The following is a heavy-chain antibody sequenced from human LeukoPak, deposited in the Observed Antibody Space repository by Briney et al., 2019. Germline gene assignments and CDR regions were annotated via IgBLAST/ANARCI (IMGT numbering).Heavy chain of an antibody. CDR3: ARQGRMGATYYDY. CDR1: GYSFTSYR. Sequence: GESLKISCKGAGYSFTSYRIGWMRQMPGKGLEWMGIIYPGDSDTRYSPSFQGQVTISADKSISTAYLQWSSLKASDTAMYYCARQGRMGATYYDYWGQGTLVTVSS. CDR2: IYPGDSDT. V-gene: IGHV5-51*01. J-gene: IGHJ4*02. D-gene: IGHD1-26*01.